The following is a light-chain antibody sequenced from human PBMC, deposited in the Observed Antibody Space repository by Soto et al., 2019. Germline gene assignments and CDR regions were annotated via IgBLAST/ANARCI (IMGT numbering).Light chain of an antibody. CDR3: QQYGSSPPFT. CDR2: GAS. CDR1: QSVSSRY. V-gene: IGKV3-20*01. Sequence: EIVLTQSPGTLSLSPGERATLSCRASQSVSSRYLAWYQQKPGQAPRLLIYGASNRATGIPDRFSGSGSAKDFTLTISRLEPEDFAVYFCQQYGSSPPFTFGQGTKVEIK. J-gene: IGKJ2*01.